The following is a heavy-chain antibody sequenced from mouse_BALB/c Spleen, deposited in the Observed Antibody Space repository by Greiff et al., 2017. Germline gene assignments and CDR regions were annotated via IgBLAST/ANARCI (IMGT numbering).Heavy chain of an antibody. J-gene: IGHJ2*01. V-gene: IGHV5-12-2*01. D-gene: IGHD1-1*01. CDR3: ARHKGYYYGSSSYYFDY. CDR2: ISNGGGST. CDR1: GFTFSSYT. Sequence: DVKLVESGGGLVQPGGSLKLSCAASGFTFSSYTMSWVRQTPEKRLEWVAYISNGGGSTYYPDTVKGRFTISRDNAKNTLYLQMSSLKSEDTAMYYCARHKGYYYGSSSYYFDYWGQGTTLTVSS.